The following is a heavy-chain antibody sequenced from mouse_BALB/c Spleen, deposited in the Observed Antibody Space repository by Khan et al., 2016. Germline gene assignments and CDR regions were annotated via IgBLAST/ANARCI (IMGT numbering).Heavy chain of an antibody. D-gene: IGHD1-2*01. Sequence: VQLQESGPGLVAPSQSLSITCTVSGFSLTNSGVHWIRQPPGKGLEWLGGIWPGGSTDSNSALMSRLSITKDNSQNHAFLTMISLQTDDTAMYYCARDDQDNGAWFASWGQGTLVIVSA. CDR2: IWPGGST. CDR1: GFSLTNSG. J-gene: IGHJ3*01. V-gene: IGHV2-9*02. CDR3: ARDDQDNGAWFAS.